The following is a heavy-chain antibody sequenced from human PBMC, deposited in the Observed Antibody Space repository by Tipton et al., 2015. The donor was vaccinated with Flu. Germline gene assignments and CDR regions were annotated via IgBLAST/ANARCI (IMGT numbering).Heavy chain of an antibody. CDR3: ARDGVYGPVDY. CDR2: IYYSGST. CDR1: GGSISSGGYY. D-gene: IGHD3-10*01. Sequence: LRLSCTVSGGSISSGGYYWSWIRQHPGKGLEWIGYIYYSGSTYYNPSLKSRVTISVDTSKNQFSRKLSSVTAADTAVYYCARDGVYGPVDYWGQGTLVTVSS. J-gene: IGHJ4*02. V-gene: IGHV4-31*03.